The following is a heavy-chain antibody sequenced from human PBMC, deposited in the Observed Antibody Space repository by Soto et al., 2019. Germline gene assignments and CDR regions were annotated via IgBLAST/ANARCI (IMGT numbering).Heavy chain of an antibody. CDR2: IIPIFGTA. D-gene: IGHD1-26*01. Sequence: SVKVSCKASGGTFSSYAISWVRQAPGQGLEWMGGIIPIFGTANYAQKFQGRVTITADESTSTAYMELSSLRSEDTAVYYCARYRYYYYGMDVWGQGTTVTVSS. CDR1: GGTFSSYA. J-gene: IGHJ6*02. CDR3: ARYRYYYYGMDV. V-gene: IGHV1-69*13.